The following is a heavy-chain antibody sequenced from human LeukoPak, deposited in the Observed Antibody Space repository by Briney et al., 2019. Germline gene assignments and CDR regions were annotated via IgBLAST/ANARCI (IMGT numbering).Heavy chain of an antibody. D-gene: IGHD4-11*01. CDR3: ARASVTYYYYYYMDV. V-gene: IGHV4-61*02. CDR2: IYTSGST. J-gene: IGHJ6*03. CDR1: GGSISSGSYY. Sequence: PSETLSLTCTVSGGSISSGSYYWSRIRQPAGTGLEWIGRIYTSGSTNYNPSLKSRVTISVDTSKNQFSLKLSSVTAADTAVYYCARASVTYYYYYYMDVWGKGTTVTVSS.